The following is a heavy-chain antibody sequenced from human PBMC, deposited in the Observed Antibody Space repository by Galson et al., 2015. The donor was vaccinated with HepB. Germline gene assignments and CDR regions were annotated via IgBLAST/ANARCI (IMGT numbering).Heavy chain of an antibody. V-gene: IGHV3-33*01. J-gene: IGHJ4*02. CDR1: GFVFKKFG. Sequence: SLRLSCATSGFVFKKFGMHWVRQAPGKGLEWLAVMWHDGKWKQYSESMEGRFTISKDKSGNTMFLQLDSLRVEDTGIYYCARDPGKDEAIDYWGQGTLVTV. D-gene: IGHD3-10*01. CDR2: MWHDGKWK. CDR3: ARDPGKDEAIDY.